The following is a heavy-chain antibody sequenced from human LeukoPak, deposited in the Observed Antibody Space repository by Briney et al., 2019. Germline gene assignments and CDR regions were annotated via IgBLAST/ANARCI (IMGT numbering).Heavy chain of an antibody. J-gene: IGHJ4*02. D-gene: IGHD3-3*01. CDR3: ARDPLYYDFWSGYPMDY. Sequence: ASVKVSCKASGYTFTSYGISWVRQAPGQGLEWMGWISAYNGNTNYAQKLQGRVTMTTDTSTSTAYMELRSLRSDDTAVYYCARDPLYYDFWSGYPMDYRGQGTLVTVSS. CDR2: ISAYNGNT. V-gene: IGHV1-18*01. CDR1: GYTFTSYG.